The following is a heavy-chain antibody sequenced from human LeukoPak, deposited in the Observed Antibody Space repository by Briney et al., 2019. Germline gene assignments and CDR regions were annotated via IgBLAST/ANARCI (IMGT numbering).Heavy chain of an antibody. CDR3: ARDYHDILTGHDVDP. CDR1: GGTFSSYA. D-gene: IGHD3-9*01. V-gene: IGHV1-69*13. Sequence: SVKVSCKASGGTFSSYAISWVRQAPGQGLEWMGGIIPIFGTANYAQKFQGRVTITADESTSTAYMELSSLRSEDTAVYYCARDYHDILTGHDVDPWGQGTLVTVSS. J-gene: IGHJ5*02. CDR2: IIPIFGTA.